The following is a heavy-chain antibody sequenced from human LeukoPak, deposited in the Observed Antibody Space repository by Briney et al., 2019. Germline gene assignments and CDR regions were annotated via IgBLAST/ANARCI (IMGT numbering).Heavy chain of an antibody. V-gene: IGHV3-53*01. Sequence: GGSLRLSCAASGFAFNNYAMSWVRQAPGKGLEWVSVMYSRGDTYYANSVKGRFTFSRDISKNTLYLQMNGLRTEDTAMYYCARDAPQVPAAGVLASWGQGTLVIVSS. D-gene: IGHD6-13*01. CDR2: MYSRGDT. CDR3: ARDAPQVPAAGVLAS. CDR1: GFAFNNYA. J-gene: IGHJ5*02.